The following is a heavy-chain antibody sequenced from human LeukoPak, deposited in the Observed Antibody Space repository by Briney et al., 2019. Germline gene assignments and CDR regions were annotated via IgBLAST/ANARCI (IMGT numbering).Heavy chain of an antibody. D-gene: IGHD3-22*01. CDR3: ARSLPAYDSLDY. J-gene: IGHJ4*02. CDR2: ISSSSSYI. Sequence: GGSLRLSCAASGFTFSSYSMNWVRQDPGKGLEWVSSISSSSSYIYYADSVKGRFTISRDNAKNSLYLQMNSLRAEDTAVYYCARSLPAYDSLDYWGQGTLVTVSS. CDR1: GFTFSSYS. V-gene: IGHV3-21*01.